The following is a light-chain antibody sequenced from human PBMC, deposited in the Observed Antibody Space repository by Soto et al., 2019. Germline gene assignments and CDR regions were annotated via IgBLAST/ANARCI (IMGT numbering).Light chain of an antibody. Sequence: ASLGDRVPITCRASQGISSHLAWYQQKPGKAPKLLIYAGFTLQAGVRSRCSGCGSGTDFTLTLSSLQPEDFATYYCQQVNSFPSTFGQGTRLEI. J-gene: IGKJ5*01. CDR3: QQVNSFPST. CDR1: QGISSH. CDR2: AGF. V-gene: IGKV1-9*01.